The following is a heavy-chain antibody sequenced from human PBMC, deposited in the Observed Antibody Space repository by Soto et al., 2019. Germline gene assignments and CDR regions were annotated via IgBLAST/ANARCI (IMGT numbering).Heavy chain of an antibody. CDR2: INHSGST. J-gene: IGHJ4*02. CDR1: CGSFSGYY. CDR3: ARVVYYDYIWGSYRSYFDY. Sequence: QVQLQQWGAGLLKPSETLSLTCAVYCGSFSGYYWSWIRQPPGKGLEWIGEINHSGSTNYNQSLKSRVTISVDTSKNQFSLKLSAVTAADTAVYYCARVVYYDYIWGSYRSYFDYWGQGTLVTVSS. V-gene: IGHV4-34*01. D-gene: IGHD3-16*02.